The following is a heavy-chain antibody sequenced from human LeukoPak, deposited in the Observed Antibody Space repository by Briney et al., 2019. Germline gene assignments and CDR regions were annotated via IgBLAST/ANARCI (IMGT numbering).Heavy chain of an antibody. CDR3: ARGGAQGMDV. CDR1: GFTFSDYY. V-gene: IGHV3-11*01. J-gene: IGHJ6*02. D-gene: IGHD1-26*01. CDR2: ISGVASDI. Sequence: PGGSLRLSCAAFGFTFSDYYMTWIRQAPGKGLEWISYISGVASDIYYADSVKGRFTISRDNAKTSVYLQMNSLRVEDTAVYYCARGGAQGMDVWGQGTTVTVSS.